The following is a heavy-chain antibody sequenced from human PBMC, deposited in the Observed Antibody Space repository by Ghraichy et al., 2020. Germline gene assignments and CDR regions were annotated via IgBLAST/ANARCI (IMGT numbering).Heavy chain of an antibody. D-gene: IGHD2-15*01. CDR1: GFTFQEYT. CDR3: AKERATLFFDY. V-gene: IGHV3-43*01. J-gene: IGHJ4*02. CDR2: IDRDGRT. Sequence: GGSLRLSCAASGFTFQEYTIHWIRQAPGKGLEWVSLIDRDGRTFYTASVKVRFTVSRDNSKNSLYLQMNSLRTEDTAFYYCAKERATLFFDYWGQGTLVTVSS.